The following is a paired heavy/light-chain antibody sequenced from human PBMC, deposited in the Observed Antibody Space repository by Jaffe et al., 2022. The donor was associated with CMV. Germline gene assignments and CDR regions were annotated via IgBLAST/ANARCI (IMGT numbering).Light chain of an antibody. V-gene: IGLV6-57*04. CDR2: EDK. J-gene: IGLJ3*02. CDR1: SGSIANNY. CDR3: QSYDDSAYWV. Sequence: NFMLTQPHSVSASPGKTVTISCTPSSGSIANNYVQWYQQRPGSAPTTVIYEDKQRPSGVPDRFSGSIDSSSNSASLTISGLKTEDEADYYCQSYDDSAYWVFGGGTKLTVL.
Heavy chain of an antibody. V-gene: IGHV3-21*01. Sequence: EVLLVESGGGLVKPGGSLRLSCAASGFIFSDYTMSWVRQAPGKGLEWVSSVSSGGGYMFYAESVRGRFTISRDSAKKLLYLQMNSLRAEDTAVYHCARIGEVTFDSWGQGTLVTVSS. CDR1: GFIFSDYT. D-gene: IGHD2-21*02. CDR3: ARIGEVTFDS. J-gene: IGHJ4*02. CDR2: VSSGGGYM.